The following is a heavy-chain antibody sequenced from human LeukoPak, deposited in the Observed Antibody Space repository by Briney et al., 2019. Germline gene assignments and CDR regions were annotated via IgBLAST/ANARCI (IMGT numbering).Heavy chain of an antibody. Sequence: ASVKVSCKASGGTFSSYAISWVRQAPGQGLEWMGGIIPMYDTPNYAQKFQGRVTITADKSTSTAYMELSSLRSEDTAVYYCARDSQLLWFGGGFDYWGQGTLVTVSS. J-gene: IGHJ4*02. V-gene: IGHV1-69*06. CDR2: IIPMYDTP. D-gene: IGHD3-10*01. CDR3: ARDSQLLWFGGGFDY. CDR1: GGTFSSYA.